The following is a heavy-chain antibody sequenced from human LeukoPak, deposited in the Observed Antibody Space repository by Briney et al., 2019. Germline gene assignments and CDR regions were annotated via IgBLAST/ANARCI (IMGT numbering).Heavy chain of an antibody. Sequence: GGSLRLSCAASGFSFSNAWMNWVRQAPGKGLEWVGRIKSKTDGGTTDYTAPVKGRFTISRDDSKNTLYLQMNSLQTEDTAVYYCTTDEKEQLAFDYWGQGTLVTVSS. J-gene: IGHJ4*02. CDR1: GFSFSNAW. CDR3: TTDEKEQLAFDY. D-gene: IGHD1-1*01. CDR2: IKSKTDGGTT. V-gene: IGHV3-15*01.